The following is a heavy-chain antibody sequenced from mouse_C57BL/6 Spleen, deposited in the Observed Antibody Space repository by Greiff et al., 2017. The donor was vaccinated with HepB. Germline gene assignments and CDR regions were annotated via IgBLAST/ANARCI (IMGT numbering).Heavy chain of an antibody. J-gene: IGHJ1*03. CDR2: IYPGDGDT. Sequence: QVQLQQPGAELVKPGASVKISCKASGYAFSSSWMNWVKQRPGKGLEWIGRIYPGDGDTNYNGKFKGKATLTADKSSSTAYMQLSSLTSEDSAVYFCATYDYLYWYFDVWGTGTTVTVSS. CDR3: ATYDYLYWYFDV. V-gene: IGHV1-82*01. D-gene: IGHD2-4*01. CDR1: GYAFSSSW.